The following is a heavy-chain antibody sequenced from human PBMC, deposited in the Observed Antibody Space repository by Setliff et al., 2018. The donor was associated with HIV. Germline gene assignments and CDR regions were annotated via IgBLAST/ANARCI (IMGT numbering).Heavy chain of an antibody. J-gene: IGHJ3*02. CDR2: ISGYNGNT. CDR1: GYTFTAYY. D-gene: IGHD2-8*01. Sequence: ASVKVSCKASGYTFTAYYIHWVRQAPGQGLEWMGWISGYNGNTNYAEKLQGRVTMTTDTSTSTAYMELRSLRSDDTAVYYCARDLKVYAMWGDAFDTWGQGIMVTVSS. CDR3: ARDLKVYAMWGDAFDT. V-gene: IGHV1-18*04.